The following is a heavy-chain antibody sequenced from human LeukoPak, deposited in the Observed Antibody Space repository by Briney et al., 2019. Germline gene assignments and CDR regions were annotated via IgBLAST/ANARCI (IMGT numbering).Heavy chain of an antibody. D-gene: IGHD3-16*02. CDR3: AKTIVIPIALGVFDY. Sequence: GGSLRLSCAASGFTFSSSAMSWVRQAPGKGLEWVSTISDNGGSAYYADSVKGRFTISRDNSKNTLYLQMNSLRAEDTAIYYCAKTIVIPIALGVFDYWGQRTLVTVSS. CDR2: ISDNGGSA. V-gene: IGHV3-23*01. J-gene: IGHJ4*02. CDR1: GFTFSSSA.